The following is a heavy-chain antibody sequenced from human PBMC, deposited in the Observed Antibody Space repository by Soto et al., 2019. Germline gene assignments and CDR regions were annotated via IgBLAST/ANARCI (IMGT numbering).Heavy chain of an antibody. Sequence: EVQLAESGGGLVQPGGSLKLSCAASGFTFSGSAMHWVRQASGKGLEWVGRIRSKANNYATAYAASVKGSFTTSRDDSKNTAYLQMSSLKIEDTAVYYCTYFDAAAGVDYWGQGTLVTVS. CDR1: GFTFSGSA. CDR2: IRSKANNYAT. V-gene: IGHV3-73*02. D-gene: IGHD3-9*01. J-gene: IGHJ4*02. CDR3: TYFDAAAGVDY.